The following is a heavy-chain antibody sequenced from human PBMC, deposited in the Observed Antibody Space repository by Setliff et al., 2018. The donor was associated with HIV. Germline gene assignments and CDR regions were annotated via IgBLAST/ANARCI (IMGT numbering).Heavy chain of an antibody. Sequence: SVKVSCKASGGTFRSKGISWVRQAPGQGLEWMGGIIPIFGTPDYAQKFQGRLTITADASSSTAYMDLSSLTSEDTAVYYCARRHFYDSSGQVWAFDIWGQGTMVTV. D-gene: IGHD3-22*01. CDR2: IIPIFGTP. CDR3: ARRHFYDSSGQVWAFDI. CDR1: GGTFRSKG. J-gene: IGHJ3*02. V-gene: IGHV1-69*13.